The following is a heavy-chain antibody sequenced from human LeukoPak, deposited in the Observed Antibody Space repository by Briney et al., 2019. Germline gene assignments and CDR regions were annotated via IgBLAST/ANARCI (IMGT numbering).Heavy chain of an antibody. V-gene: IGHV4-4*07. D-gene: IGHD3-10*01. J-gene: IGHJ5*02. Sequence: SETLSLTRTVSGGSISSYYWSWIRQPAGKGLEWIGRIYTSGSTNYNPSLKSRVTMSVDTSKTQFSLKLSSVTAADTAVYYCARDAYYYGHPVNWFDPWGQGTLVTVSS. CDR2: IYTSGST. CDR1: GGSISSYY. CDR3: ARDAYYYGHPVNWFDP.